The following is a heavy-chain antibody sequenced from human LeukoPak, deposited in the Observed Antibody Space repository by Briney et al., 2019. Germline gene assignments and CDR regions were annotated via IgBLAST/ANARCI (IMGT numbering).Heavy chain of an antibody. CDR1: GFTFSDYY. CDR2: LSSGGSMI. Sequence: PGGSLRLSCVASGFTFSDYYINWIRQAPGMGLEWIAYLSSGGSMIYYADSVKGRFTISRDNAKNTLYLQMNSLRAEDTAVYYCARVTAVAGTSVGVDAWGQGILVTVS. CDR3: ARVTAVAGTSVGVDA. V-gene: IGHV3-11*04. D-gene: IGHD6-19*01. J-gene: IGHJ4*02.